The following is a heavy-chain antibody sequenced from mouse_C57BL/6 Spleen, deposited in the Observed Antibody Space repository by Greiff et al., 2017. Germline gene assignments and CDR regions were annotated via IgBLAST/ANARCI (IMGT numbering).Heavy chain of an antibody. CDR2: IDPEDGET. CDR3: ARDYYGSSYGAACFAY. Sequence: EVQLQQSGAELVKPGASVKLSCTASGFNIKAYYMHWVKQRTEQGLEWIGRIDPEDGETKYAPQVQGKATLTADTSSNTTYLQLSSLTSEDTAVYYCARDYYGSSYGAACFAYWGQGTLVTVSA. CDR1: GFNIKAYY. J-gene: IGHJ3*01. V-gene: IGHV14-2*01. D-gene: IGHD1-1*01.